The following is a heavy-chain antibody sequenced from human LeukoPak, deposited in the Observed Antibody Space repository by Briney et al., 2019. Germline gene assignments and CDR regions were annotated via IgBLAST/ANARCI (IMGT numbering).Heavy chain of an antibody. Sequence: SETLSLTCTVPGGSISSYYWSWIRQPPGKGLEWIGYIYYSGSTNYNPSLKSRVTISVDTSKNQFSLKLSSVTAADTAVYYCARLSMEVAAMDYWGQGTLVTVSS. CDR2: IYYSGST. D-gene: IGHD2-15*01. V-gene: IGHV4-59*01. CDR3: ARLSMEVAAMDY. J-gene: IGHJ4*02. CDR1: GGSISSYY.